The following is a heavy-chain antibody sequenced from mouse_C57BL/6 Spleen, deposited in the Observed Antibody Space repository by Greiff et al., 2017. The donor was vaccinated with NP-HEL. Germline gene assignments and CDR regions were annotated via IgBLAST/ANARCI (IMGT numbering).Heavy chain of an antibody. CDR1: GYTFTDYY. D-gene: IGHD2-5*01. CDR2: INPYNGGT. Sequence: EVHLVESGPVLVKPGASVKMSCKASGYTFTDYYMNWVKQSHGKSLEWIGVINPYNGGTSYNQKFKGKATLTVDKSSSTAYMELNSLTSEDSAVYYCARSDYSNLYYFDYWGQGTTLTVSS. V-gene: IGHV1-19*01. J-gene: IGHJ2*01. CDR3: ARSDYSNLYYFDY.